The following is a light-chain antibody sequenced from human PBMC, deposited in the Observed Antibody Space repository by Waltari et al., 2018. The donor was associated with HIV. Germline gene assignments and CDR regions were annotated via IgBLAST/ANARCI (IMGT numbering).Light chain of an antibody. CDR1: QSIGSW. CDR3: QQYDTSSPT. Sequence: DIQMTQFPFSLSASTGDRVTITCRASQSIGSWLAWYQQKPGKAPKLLIYKASDLESGVPSRFSGRGSGTEFTLTISSLQPDDSATYYCQQYDTSSPTFGQGTKVEVK. V-gene: IGKV1-5*03. J-gene: IGKJ1*01. CDR2: KAS.